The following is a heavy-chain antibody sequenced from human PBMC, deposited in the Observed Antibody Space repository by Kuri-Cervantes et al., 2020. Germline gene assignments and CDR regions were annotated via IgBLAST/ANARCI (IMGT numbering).Heavy chain of an antibody. V-gene: IGHV1-69*05. D-gene: IGHD1-1*01. CDR1: GYTFTYRY. CDR3: ARRGPNWNDDAGRFDP. CDR2: IIPIFGTA. Sequence: SVKVSCKASGYTFTYRYLDWVRQAPGQGLEWMGGIIPIFGTANYAQKFQGRVTITTDESTSTAYMELSSLRSEDTAVYYCARRGPNWNDDAGRFDPWGQGTLVTVSS. J-gene: IGHJ5*02.